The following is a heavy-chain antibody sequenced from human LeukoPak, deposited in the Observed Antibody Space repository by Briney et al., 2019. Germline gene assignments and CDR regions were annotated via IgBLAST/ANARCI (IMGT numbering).Heavy chain of an antibody. V-gene: IGHV3-20*04. CDR3: ASTIFGGFDP. Sequence: PGGSLRLSCVASGFTFDDYGMNWLRQAPGKGLEWVSGINWNGGSTGYADSVKGRFTISRDNAKNSLYLQMNSLRAEDTALYYCASTIFGGFDPWGQGTLVTVSS. D-gene: IGHD3-3*01. CDR1: GFTFDDYG. CDR2: INWNGGST. J-gene: IGHJ5*02.